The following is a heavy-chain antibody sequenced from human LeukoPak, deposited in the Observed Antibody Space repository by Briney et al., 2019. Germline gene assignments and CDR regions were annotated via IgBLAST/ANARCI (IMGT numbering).Heavy chain of an antibody. CDR3: ARDAYDILTGYPANFDY. J-gene: IGHJ4*02. V-gene: IGHV1-18*01. Sequence: GASVKVSCKASGYTFTSYGISWVRQAPGQGLEWMGWISAYNGNTNYAQKLQGRATMTTDTSTSTAYMELRSLRSDDTAVYYCARDAYDILTGYPANFDYWGQGTLVTVSS. CDR1: GYTFTSYG. D-gene: IGHD3-9*01. CDR2: ISAYNGNT.